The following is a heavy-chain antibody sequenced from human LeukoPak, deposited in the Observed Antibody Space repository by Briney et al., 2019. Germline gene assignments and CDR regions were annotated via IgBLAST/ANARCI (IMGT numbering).Heavy chain of an antibody. J-gene: IGHJ4*02. V-gene: IGHV3-9*01. CDR1: GFTFDDYA. CDR3: AKDAQKTVAGHFDY. Sequence: GRSLRLSCAASGFTFDDYAMHWVRQAPGKGLEWVSGISWNSGSIGYADSVKGRFTISRDNAKNSLYLQMNSLRAEDTALYYRAKDAQKTVAGHFDYWGQGTLVTVSS. CDR2: ISWNSGSI. D-gene: IGHD6-19*01.